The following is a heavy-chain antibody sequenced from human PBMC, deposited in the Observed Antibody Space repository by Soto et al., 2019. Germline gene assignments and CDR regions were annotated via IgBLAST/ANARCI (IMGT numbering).Heavy chain of an antibody. D-gene: IGHD2-8*01. Sequence: QVQLVQSGPEVKKPGASMKVSCKTSGYTFTSYGITWVRQAPGQGLEWMGWINVYNGNTNYAQKLQGRVTMTTDTSTSTVYMEMRSLKSDDTAVYYCAREDGLWFFDLWGRGTLVTVSS. CDR2: INVYNGNT. CDR1: GYTFTSYG. CDR3: AREDGLWFFDL. J-gene: IGHJ2*01. V-gene: IGHV1-18*01.